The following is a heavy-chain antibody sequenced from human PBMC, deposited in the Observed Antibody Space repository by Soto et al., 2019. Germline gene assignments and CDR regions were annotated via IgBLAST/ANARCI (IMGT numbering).Heavy chain of an antibody. Sequence: PSETLSLTCTVSGASISGFYWSWIRKSAGKGLEWIGRIYATGTTDYNPSLKSRVMMSVDTSKKQFSLKLRSVTAAEPAVYYCVRDGTKTLRDWFDTWGQGISDTVSS. CDR1: GASISGFY. CDR3: VRDGTKTLRDWFDT. V-gene: IGHV4-4*07. D-gene: IGHD1-26*01. J-gene: IGHJ5*02. CDR2: IYATGTT.